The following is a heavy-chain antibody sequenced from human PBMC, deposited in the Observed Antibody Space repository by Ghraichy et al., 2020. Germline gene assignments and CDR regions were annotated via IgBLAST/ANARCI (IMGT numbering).Heavy chain of an antibody. D-gene: IGHD6-6*01. CDR3: RGELVNAFDI. CDR1: GGSISSGGYY. Sequence: SETLSLTCTVSGGSISSGGYYWSWIRQHPGKGLEWIGYIYYSGSTYYNPSLKSRVTISVDTSKNQFSLKLSSVTAADTAVYYCRGELVNAFDIWGQGTMVTVSS. J-gene: IGHJ3*02. V-gene: IGHV4-31*03. CDR2: IYYSGST.